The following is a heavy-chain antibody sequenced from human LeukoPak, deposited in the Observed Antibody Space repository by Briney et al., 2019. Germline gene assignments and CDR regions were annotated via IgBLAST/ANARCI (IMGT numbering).Heavy chain of an antibody. V-gene: IGHV1-69*05. Sequence: SVKVSCKASGGTFSSYAISWVRQAPGQGLEWMGRIIPIFGTANYAQKFQGRVTTTTDESTSTAYMELSSLRSEDTAVYYCARSPYYYDSSGYSVGWGQGTLVTVSS. CDR3: ARSPYYYDSSGYSVG. CDR1: GGTFSSYA. D-gene: IGHD3-22*01. J-gene: IGHJ4*02. CDR2: IIPIFGTA.